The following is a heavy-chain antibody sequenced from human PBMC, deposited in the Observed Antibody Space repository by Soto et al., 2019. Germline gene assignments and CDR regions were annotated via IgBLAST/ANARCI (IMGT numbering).Heavy chain of an antibody. Sequence: QVQLVQSGAEVKKPGASVKVSCKASGYTFTSYDLNWVRQATGQGLKWMGWMNPNSGNTGYAQKFQGRVTMTRDTSISTAYMELSSLRSEDTAVYYCARSFTTYRYAPGYWGQGTLVTVSS. V-gene: IGHV1-8*01. CDR1: GYTFTSYD. CDR3: ARSFTTYRYAPGY. D-gene: IGHD5-18*01. CDR2: MNPNSGNT. J-gene: IGHJ4*02.